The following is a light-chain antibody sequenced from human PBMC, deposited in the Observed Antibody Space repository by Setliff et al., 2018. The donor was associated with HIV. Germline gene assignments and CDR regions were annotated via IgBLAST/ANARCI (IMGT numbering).Light chain of an antibody. Sequence: QSVLTQPASVSGSTGQSITISCTGTSSDIGRYNYVSWYQQYPGKGPTLVIFDVSERPSGVSNRFSGSKSGNTASLIISGLQPDDEADYYCCSYARGSTYVFGSGTKVTVL. V-gene: IGLV2-14*03. J-gene: IGLJ1*01. CDR2: DVS. CDR3: CSYARGSTYV. CDR1: SSDIGRYNY.